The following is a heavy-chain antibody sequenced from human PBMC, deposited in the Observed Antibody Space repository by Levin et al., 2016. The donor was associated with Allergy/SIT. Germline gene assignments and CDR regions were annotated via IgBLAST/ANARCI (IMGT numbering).Heavy chain of an antibody. J-gene: IGHJ6*02. V-gene: IGHV3-74*01. D-gene: IGHD6-19*01. CDR2: IYSDGSST. CDR3: ARDETGWGMDV. CDR1: GFTFSSYW. Sequence: GESLKISCAASGFTFSSYWMHWVRQAPGKGLVWVSGIYSDGSSTIYADSVKGRFTISRDNAKNTLYLQMNSLRVEDTAVYYCARDETGWGMDVWGQGTTVTVSS.